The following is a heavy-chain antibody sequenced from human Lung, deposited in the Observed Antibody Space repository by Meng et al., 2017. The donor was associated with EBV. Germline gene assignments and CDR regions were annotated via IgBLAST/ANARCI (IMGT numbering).Heavy chain of an antibody. CDR1: VGTIRFTYDY. D-gene: IGHD6-6*01. J-gene: IGHJ5*02. Sequence: LQKWVPSLLSTSDLLSISCVVYVGTIRFTYDYGSWVRQPPGRGLECMWYIHDSGITSYNPSLMSRVTISVDTSRNQFSLMLTSVTAXXTAVYXCXREYSSSSGLPGPWGQGTLVTVSS. CDR2: IHDSGIT. V-gene: IGHV4-30-4*02. CDR3: XREYSSSSGLPGP.